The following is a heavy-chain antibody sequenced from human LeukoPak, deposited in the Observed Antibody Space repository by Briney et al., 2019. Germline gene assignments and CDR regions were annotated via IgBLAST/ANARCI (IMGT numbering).Heavy chain of an antibody. V-gene: IGHV1-2*06. CDR3: GRGRYDSSGYYHYTFDY. CDR2: INPNSGGT. Sequence: ASVKVSCKASGYTCTGYYMHWVRQAPGQGLEWMGRINPNSGGTNYAQKFQGRVTMTRDTSISTAYMELSRLRSDDTALYYCGRGRYDSSGYYHYTFDYWGQGTLVTVSS. D-gene: IGHD3-22*01. CDR1: GYTCTGYY. J-gene: IGHJ4*02.